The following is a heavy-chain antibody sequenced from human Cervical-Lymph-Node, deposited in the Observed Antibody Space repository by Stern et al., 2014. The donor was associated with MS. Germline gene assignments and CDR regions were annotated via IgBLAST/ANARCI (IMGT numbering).Heavy chain of an antibody. CDR3: AREERAWELLGG. CDR1: GFIFSAYG. V-gene: IGHV3-33*01. CDR2: ILYDGSNE. J-gene: IGHJ4*02. Sequence: QVQLVESGGGVVQPGTSLRLSCEGSGFIFSAYGMHWVRQAPGKGLEWVGVILYDGSNESFGDSVKGPFTMSRNNSKKPVYLHFNSLRVEDAAVYYCAREERAWELLGGWGQGTLVTVSS. D-gene: IGHD3-10*01.